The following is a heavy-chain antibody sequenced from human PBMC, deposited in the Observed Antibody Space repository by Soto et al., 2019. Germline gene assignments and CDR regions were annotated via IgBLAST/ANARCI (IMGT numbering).Heavy chain of an antibody. V-gene: IGHV4-59*08. CDR3: ARHFMYFDRADY. J-gene: IGHJ4*02. D-gene: IGHD2-8*01. Sequence: SETLSLTCSVSGGSLGGSYWNWIRRPPGKGLEWIGYIDNTGTTNYNPSLKTRLTMSLDTSKNQFSLKLNSVTAADTAVYYCARHFMYFDRADYWGQGILVTVSS. CDR1: GGSLGGSY. CDR2: IDNTGTT.